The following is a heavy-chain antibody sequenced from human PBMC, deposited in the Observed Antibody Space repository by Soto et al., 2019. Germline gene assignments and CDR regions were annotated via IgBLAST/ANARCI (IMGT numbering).Heavy chain of an antibody. J-gene: IGHJ4*02. CDR2: ISHSGST. V-gene: IGHV4-30-2*02. Sequence: SETLSLTCTVSGGSISSGGHSWSWIRQPPGKGLEWIGYISHSGSTYYNPSLKSRVTISVDTSKNQFSLKLSSVTAADTAVYYCATAARRAGNFDSWGQGTLVTAPQ. D-gene: IGHD6-6*01. CDR1: GGSISSGGHS. CDR3: ATAARRAGNFDS.